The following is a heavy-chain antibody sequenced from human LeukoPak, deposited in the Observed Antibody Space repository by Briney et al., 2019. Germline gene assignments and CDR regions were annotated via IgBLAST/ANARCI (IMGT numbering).Heavy chain of an antibody. CDR2: ISRRSRHV. CDR1: GFTFSDYS. Sequence: GGSLRLSCTASGFTFSDYSMNWVGQAPGKGLEWVSSISRRSRHVYYAGSVKGRFTSSRDDAKKSLYLQMNSLRAEDMAVYFCVRDFLGSGATTAYLHHWGQGTLVTVS. D-gene: IGHD4/OR15-4a*01. J-gene: IGHJ1*01. CDR3: VRDFLGSGATTAYLHH. V-gene: IGHV3-21*01.